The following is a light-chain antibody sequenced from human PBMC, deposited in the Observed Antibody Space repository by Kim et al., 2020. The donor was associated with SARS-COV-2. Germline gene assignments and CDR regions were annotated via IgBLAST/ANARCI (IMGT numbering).Light chain of an antibody. CDR2: FGS. CDR1: QSLQYSNGDSF. Sequence: EPASISVRTAQSLQYSNGDSFLDWYVLKPVQSPQPLIFFGSNRASGVPDRFSGSASGTDFILKISRVEPEDVGVYYCMQVLRAPLSFGQGTKLEI. V-gene: IGKV2-28*01. CDR3: MQVLRAPLS. J-gene: IGKJ2*01.